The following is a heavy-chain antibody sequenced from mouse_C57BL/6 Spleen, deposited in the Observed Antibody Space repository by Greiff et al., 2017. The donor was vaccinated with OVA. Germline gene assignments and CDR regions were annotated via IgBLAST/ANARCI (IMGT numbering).Heavy chain of an antibody. CDR3: ARYYYGSSDYAMDY. CDR1: GYTFTDYY. CDR2: IYPGSGNT. D-gene: IGHD1-1*01. J-gene: IGHJ4*01. Sequence: QVQLQQSGAELVRPGASVKLSCKASGYTFTDYYINWVKQRPGQGLEWIARIYPGSGNTYYNEKFKGKATLTAEKSSSTAYMQLSSLTSEDSAVYFCARYYYGSSDYAMDYWGQGTSVTVSS. V-gene: IGHV1-76*01.